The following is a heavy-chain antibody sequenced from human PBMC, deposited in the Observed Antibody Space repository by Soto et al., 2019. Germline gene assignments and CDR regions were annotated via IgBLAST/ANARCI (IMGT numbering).Heavy chain of an antibody. D-gene: IGHD6-19*01. Sequence: PSETLSLTCAVYGGSLSDYSWTWIRQPPGKGLEWIASFFVGGNTYYNPSLKSRVTISVDTSKNQFSLKLSSVTAADTAVYYCARHRYSSGWSWDFDYWGQGTLVTVSS. CDR3: ARHRYSSGWSWDFDY. J-gene: IGHJ4*02. CDR1: GGSLSDYS. CDR2: FFVGGNT. V-gene: IGHV4-34*12.